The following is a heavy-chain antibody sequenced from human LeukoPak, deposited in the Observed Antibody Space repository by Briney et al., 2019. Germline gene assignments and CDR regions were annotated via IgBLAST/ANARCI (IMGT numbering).Heavy chain of an antibody. CDR2: ISYDGSNK. CDR3: ATSNYGDSDY. CDR1: GFTFSSYG. J-gene: IGHJ4*02. D-gene: IGHD4-17*01. Sequence: PGRSLRLSCAASGFTFSSYGMHWVRQAPGKGLEWVAVISYDGSNKYYADSVKGRFTISRDNSKNTLYLQMNSLRAEDTAVYYCATSNYGDSDYWAREPWSPSPQ. V-gene: IGHV3-30*03.